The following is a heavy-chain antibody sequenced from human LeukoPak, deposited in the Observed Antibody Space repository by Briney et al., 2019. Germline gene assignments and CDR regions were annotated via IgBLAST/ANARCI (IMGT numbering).Heavy chain of an antibody. CDR1: GFTFSRYW. Sequence: PGGSLRLSCAASGFTFSRYWMHWVRQAPGRGLEWVSRINSEGSFTSYADSVKGRFTISRDNAKNTLYLQMNSLRAEDTAVYYCARDYFDSSGPDYWGQGTLVTVSS. V-gene: IGHV3-74*01. J-gene: IGHJ4*02. CDR3: ARDYFDSSGPDY. D-gene: IGHD3-22*01. CDR2: INSEGSFT.